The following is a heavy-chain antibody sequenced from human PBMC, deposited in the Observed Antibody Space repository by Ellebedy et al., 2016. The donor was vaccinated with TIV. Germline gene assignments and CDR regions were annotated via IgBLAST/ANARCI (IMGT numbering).Heavy chain of an antibody. CDR3: ARLPTVAATAEFDC. D-gene: IGHD2-15*01. V-gene: IGHV4-4*02. CDR1: GGSISSSNW. CDR2: IYHSGST. J-gene: IGHJ4*02. Sequence: SETLSLTXAVSGGSISSSNWWSWVRQPPGKGLEWIGEIYHSGSTIYNPSLKSRVTISVDKSKNQFSLKLTSVTAADTAVYYCARLPTVAATAEFDCWGQGTLVTVSS.